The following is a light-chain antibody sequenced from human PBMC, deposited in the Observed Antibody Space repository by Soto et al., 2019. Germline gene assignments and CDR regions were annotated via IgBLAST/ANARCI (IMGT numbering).Light chain of an antibody. CDR3: QQYYMWPPV. Sequence: EIVMTQSPATLSVSPGASATLFCRASESDSSDLAWYRQKPGQAPRLLIYYASIRATGIPARFSGSGSGTEFTLTINSLQSEDVAVYFCQQYYMWPPVFGQGTKLQI. J-gene: IGKJ2*01. CDR2: YAS. V-gene: IGKV3-15*01. CDR1: ESDSSD.